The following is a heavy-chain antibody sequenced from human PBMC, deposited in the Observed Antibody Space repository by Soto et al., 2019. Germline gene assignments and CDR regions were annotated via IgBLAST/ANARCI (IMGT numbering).Heavy chain of an antibody. J-gene: IGHJ4*02. CDR1: GGSISSCGYY. D-gene: IGHD4-17*01. CDR2: IYYTGST. Sequence: SETLSLTCSVSGGSISSCGYYWSWIRQHPGKGLEWIGYIYYTGSTYYNPSLKSRVTISGDTSQSQFSLKVTSVTAADTAVYFCARHGDSSYYFDDWGQGALVTV. CDR3: ARHGDSSYYFDD. V-gene: IGHV4-31*03.